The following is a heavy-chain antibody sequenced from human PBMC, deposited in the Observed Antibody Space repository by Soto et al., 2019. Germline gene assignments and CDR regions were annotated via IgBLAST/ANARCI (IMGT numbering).Heavy chain of an antibody. CDR2: ISAYNGNT. CDR3: ARDWVAARPGWFDP. Sequence: QVQLVQSGAEVKKPGASVKVSCKASGYTFTTYGISWVRQAPGQGLEWMGWISAYNGNTNYAENLQGRVTMTTDTTTSTAYMELRSLRSDYTAVYYCARDWVAARPGWFDPWGQGTLVTVSS. V-gene: IGHV1-18*01. J-gene: IGHJ5*02. CDR1: GYTFTTYG. D-gene: IGHD6-6*01.